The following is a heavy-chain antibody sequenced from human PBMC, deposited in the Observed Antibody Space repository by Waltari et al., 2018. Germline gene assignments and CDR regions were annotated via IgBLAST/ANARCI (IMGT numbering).Heavy chain of an antibody. CDR1: VGSLSRGSYY. CDR2: SHPSGGT. Sequence: QVQLQESGPGLVRPSQTLSLTCTVSVGSLSRGSYYWSWIRQHPGKGLEWIGYSHPSGGTLYNPSLESRVSIGVDTSKNQFSLKVSSVTAADTAVYYCAREMNPRAPYFDLWGQGALVTVSS. CDR3: AREMNPRAPYFDL. J-gene: IGHJ4*02. V-gene: IGHV4-31*03.